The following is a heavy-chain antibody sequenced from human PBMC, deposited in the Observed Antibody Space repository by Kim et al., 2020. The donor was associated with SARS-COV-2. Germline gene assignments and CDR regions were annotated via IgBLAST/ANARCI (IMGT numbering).Heavy chain of an antibody. D-gene: IGHD3-9*01. J-gene: IGHJ2*01. V-gene: IGHV4-4*02. CDR3: ARATLLRYFDWLYNWYFDL. CDR2: IYHSGST. Sequence: SETLSLTCAVSGGSISSSNWWSWVRQPPGKGLEWIGEIYHSGSTNYNPSLGSGVTRAVGGGGNQFSLKLSSVTAADTAVYYCARATLLRYFDWLYNWYFDLWGRGTLVTVSS. CDR1: GGSISSSNW.